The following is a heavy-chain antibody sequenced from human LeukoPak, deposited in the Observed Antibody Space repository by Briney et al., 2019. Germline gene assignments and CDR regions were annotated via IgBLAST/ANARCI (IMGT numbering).Heavy chain of an antibody. CDR2: IIPILGIA. D-gene: IGHD3-22*01. CDR1: GGTFSSYT. Sequence: ASVKVSCKASGGTFSSYTISWVRQAPGQRLEWMGRIIPILGIANYAQKFQGRVTITADKSTSTAYMELSSLRSEDTAVYYCARDTDSSGYFRWFDPWGQGTLVTVSS. V-gene: IGHV1-69*04. J-gene: IGHJ5*02. CDR3: ARDTDSSGYFRWFDP.